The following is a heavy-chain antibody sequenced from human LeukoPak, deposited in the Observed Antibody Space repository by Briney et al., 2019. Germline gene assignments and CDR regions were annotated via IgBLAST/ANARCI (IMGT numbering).Heavy chain of an antibody. D-gene: IGHD3-9*01. J-gene: IGHJ6*02. V-gene: IGHV3-53*01. CDR1: GFTVSSNY. Sequence: GSLRLSCAASGFTVSSNYMSWVRQAPGKGLEWVSVIYSGGSTYYADSVKGRFTISRDNSKNTLYLQMNSLRAEDTAVYYCARDCYDILTGQYYYGMDVWGQGTTVTVSS. CDR2: IYSGGST. CDR3: ARDCYDILTGQYYYGMDV.